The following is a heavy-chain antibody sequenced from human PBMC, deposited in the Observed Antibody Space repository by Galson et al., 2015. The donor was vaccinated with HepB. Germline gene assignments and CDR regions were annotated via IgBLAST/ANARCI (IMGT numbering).Heavy chain of an antibody. CDR1: GFTFSSYA. D-gene: IGHD3-10*01. V-gene: IGHV3-23*01. CDR3: ARAVLFGANY. J-gene: IGHJ4*02. Sequence: SLRLSCAASGFTFSSYALNWVRQAPGKGLEWVSGMSGSGGTTYSADSVKGRFTISRDNSKNTLYLQMNSLRGEDTAVYYCARAVLFGANYWGQGTLVTVSS. CDR2: MSGSGGTT.